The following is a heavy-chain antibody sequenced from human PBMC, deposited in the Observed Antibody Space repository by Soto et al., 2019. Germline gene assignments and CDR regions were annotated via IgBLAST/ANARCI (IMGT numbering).Heavy chain of an antibody. CDR2: IIPIFGTA. CDR3: ARDIVATPNPFDI. Sequence: VKVSCKASGGTFSSYAISWVRQAPGQGLEWMGGIIPIFGTANYAQKFQGRVTITADESTSTAYMELSSLRSEDTAVYYCARDIVATPNPFDIWGQGTMVTVSS. CDR1: GGTFSSYA. V-gene: IGHV1-69*13. D-gene: IGHD5-12*01. J-gene: IGHJ3*02.